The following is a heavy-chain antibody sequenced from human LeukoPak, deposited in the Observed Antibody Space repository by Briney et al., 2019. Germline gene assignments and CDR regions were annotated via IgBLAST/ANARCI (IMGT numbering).Heavy chain of an antibody. Sequence: PSETPSLTCAVYGGSFSGYYWSWIRQPPGKGLEWIGEINHSGSTNYNPSLKSRVTISVDTSKNQFSLKLSSVTAADTAVYYCARGFFNTMVRGSRYNWFDPWGQGTLVTVSS. D-gene: IGHD3-10*01. CDR3: ARGFFNTMVRGSRYNWFDP. V-gene: IGHV4-34*01. J-gene: IGHJ5*02. CDR1: GGSFSGYY. CDR2: INHSGST.